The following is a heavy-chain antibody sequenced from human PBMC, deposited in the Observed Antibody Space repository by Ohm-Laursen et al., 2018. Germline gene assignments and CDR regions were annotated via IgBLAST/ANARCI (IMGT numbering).Heavy chain of an antibody. CDR1: GFTFSSYG. CDR2: IWYDGSNK. CDR3: ARGYSSGYVLDY. J-gene: IGHJ4*02. D-gene: IGHD3-22*01. Sequence: SLRLSCSASGFTFSSYGMHWVRQAPGKGLEWVAVIWYDGSNKYYADSVEGRFTISRDNSKNTLYLQMNNLRAEDTAVYYCARGYSSGYVLDYWGQGTLVTVSS. V-gene: IGHV3-33*01.